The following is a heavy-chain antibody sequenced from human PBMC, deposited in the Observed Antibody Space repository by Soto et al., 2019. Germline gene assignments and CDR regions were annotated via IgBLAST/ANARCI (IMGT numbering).Heavy chain of an antibody. Sequence: QVQLVESGGGVVQPGRSLRLSCAASGFTFSSYGMHWVRQAPGKGLEWVAVIWYDGSNKYYADSVKGRFTISRDNSKNTLYPQMNSLRAQDTAVYYCARAPDSSGWGPFDYWGQGTLVSVSS. CDR1: GFTFSSYG. CDR3: ARAPDSSGWGPFDY. V-gene: IGHV3-33*01. J-gene: IGHJ4*02. CDR2: IWYDGSNK. D-gene: IGHD6-19*01.